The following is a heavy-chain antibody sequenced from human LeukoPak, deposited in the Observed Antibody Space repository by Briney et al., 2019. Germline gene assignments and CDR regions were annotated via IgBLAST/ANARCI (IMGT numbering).Heavy chain of an antibody. CDR3: ARPGLTVAGTRWFDP. Sequence: GGSLRLSCAASGFSFCSYAMSWVRQSPGKGLEWVSAIGSDGSAIYYADSVKGRFTISRDNYKNTPYLQMDSLRVEDSAVYYCARPGLTVAGTRWFDPWGQGALVTVSS. J-gene: IGHJ5*02. CDR1: GFSFCSYA. CDR2: IGSDGSAI. V-gene: IGHV3-23*01. D-gene: IGHD6-19*01.